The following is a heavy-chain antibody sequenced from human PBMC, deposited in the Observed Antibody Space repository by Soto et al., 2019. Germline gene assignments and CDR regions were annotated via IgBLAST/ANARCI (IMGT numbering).Heavy chain of an antibody. CDR2: VTHSGTT. CDR3: ARGGGSRGMDV. CDR1: RGSFRGYF. D-gene: IGHD3-10*01. Sequence: QVQIQQWGAGLLRPSETLLLTCAVSRGSFRGYFWTWVRPVPGKGLEWIGEVTHSGTTNYNRALESRVTISGDTCKNQLSLKLISVSAAATAVYYCARGGGSRGMDVWGQGTTVTVSS. J-gene: IGHJ6*02. V-gene: IGHV4-34*01.